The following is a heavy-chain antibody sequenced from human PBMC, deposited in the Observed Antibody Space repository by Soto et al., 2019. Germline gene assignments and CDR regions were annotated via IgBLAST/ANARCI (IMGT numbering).Heavy chain of an antibody. CDR1: GFTFEDFT. CDR2: IWYDGTQK. Sequence: VQLVESGGVVVQPGGSLRLSCAASGFTFEDFTMHWVRQPPGKGLEWLAAIWYDGTQKYYADSVKGRFIISRDNSKKTLYLEMNSLRAEDTAVYYCARAGGTTVTGLWHFDSWGQGTLVTVSS. CDR3: ARAGGTTVTGLWHFDS. J-gene: IGHJ4*02. V-gene: IGHV3-33*08. D-gene: IGHD4-17*01.